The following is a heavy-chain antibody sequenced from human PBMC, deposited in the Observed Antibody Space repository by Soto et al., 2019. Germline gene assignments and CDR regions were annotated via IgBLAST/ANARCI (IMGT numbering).Heavy chain of an antibody. Sequence: GSLRLSCAASGFTFSSHGMHWVRQAPGKGLEWVAVISYDGSNKYYADSVKGRFTISRDNSKNTLYLQMNSLRAEDTAVYYCAKEGNYGDYLLGYWGQGTLVTVSS. D-gene: IGHD4-17*01. J-gene: IGHJ4*02. V-gene: IGHV3-30*18. CDR2: ISYDGSNK. CDR3: AKEGNYGDYLLGY. CDR1: GFTFSSHG.